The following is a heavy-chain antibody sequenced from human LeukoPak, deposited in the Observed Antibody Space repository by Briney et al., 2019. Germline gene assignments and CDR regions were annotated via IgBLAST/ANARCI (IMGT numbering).Heavy chain of an antibody. CDR3: ARSGYSYNIRCFDY. V-gene: IGHV4-38-2*02. D-gene: IGHD5-18*01. Sequence: SETLSLTCTVSGYSISSDYWGWIRQPPGKGLKWIGSIYHSGSTYYNPSLKSRVTISVDTSKNQFSLKLSSVTAADTAVYYCARSGYSYNIRCFDYWGQGTLVTVSS. CDR2: IYHSGST. J-gene: IGHJ4*02. CDR1: GYSISSDY.